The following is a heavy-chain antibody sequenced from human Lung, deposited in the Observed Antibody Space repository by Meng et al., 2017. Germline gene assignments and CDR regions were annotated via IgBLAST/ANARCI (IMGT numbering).Heavy chain of an antibody. J-gene: IGHJ5*02. CDR2: MYTNNGNT. Sequence: QVQLVQSGAEVKKPGASVKVSCRTYGYPFTQDAVHWVRQAPGQRLEWMGWMYTNNGNTKSSQKFPGRVTMTRDTSASTAYMELSSLRSEDTAVYYCARGDYGGWPDPWGQGTLVTVSS. CDR3: ARGDYGGWPDP. V-gene: IGHV1-3*04. CDR1: GYPFTQDA. D-gene: IGHD4-17*01.